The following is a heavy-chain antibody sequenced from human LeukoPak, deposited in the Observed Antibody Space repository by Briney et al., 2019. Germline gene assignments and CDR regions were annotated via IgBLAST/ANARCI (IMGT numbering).Heavy chain of an antibody. CDR3: ARRYYYGSGSYSRPFDY. J-gene: IGHJ4*02. V-gene: IGHV4-34*01. Sequence: SETLSLTCAVYGGSFSDYYWSWIRQPPGKGLEWIGEINHSGSTNYNPSLKGRVTISVDTSKNQFSLKLSSVTAADTAVYYCARRYYYGSGSYSRPFDYWGQGTLVTVSS. D-gene: IGHD3-10*01. CDR1: GGSFSDYY. CDR2: INHSGST.